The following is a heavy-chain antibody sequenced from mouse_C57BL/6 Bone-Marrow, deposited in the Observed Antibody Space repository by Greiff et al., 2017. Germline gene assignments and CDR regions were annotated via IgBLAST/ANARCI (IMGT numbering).Heavy chain of an antibody. CDR2: IDPETGGT. CDR3: TLITTVVRAY. CDR1: GYTFTDYE. V-gene: IGHV1-15*01. Sequence: VQLQQSGAELVRPGASVTLSCKASGYTFTDYEMHWVKQTPVHGLEWIGAIDPETGGTAYNQKFKGKAILTADKSSSTAYMELRSLTSEDSAVYYCTLITTVVRAYGGQGTLVTVSA. J-gene: IGHJ3*01. D-gene: IGHD1-1*01.